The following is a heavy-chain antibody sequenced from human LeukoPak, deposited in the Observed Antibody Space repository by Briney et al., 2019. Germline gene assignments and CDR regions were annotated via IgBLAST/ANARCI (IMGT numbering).Heavy chain of an antibody. V-gene: IGHV4-59*01. CDR1: GGSISSYY. D-gene: IGHD3-3*01. CDR3: ARVTTYYDFWSGYHQYYFDY. CDR2: IYYSGST. Sequence: SETLSLTCTVSGGSISSYYWSWIRQPPGKGLEWIGYIYYSGSTNYNPSLKSRVTISVDTSKNQFSLELSSVTAADTAVYYCARVTTYYDFWSGYHQYYFDYWGQGTLVTVSS. J-gene: IGHJ4*02.